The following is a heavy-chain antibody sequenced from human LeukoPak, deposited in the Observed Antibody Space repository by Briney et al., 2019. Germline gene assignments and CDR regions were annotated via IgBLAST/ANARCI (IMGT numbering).Heavy chain of an antibody. CDR3: ARGDRAVAGAWGWFDP. D-gene: IGHD6-19*01. CDR1: GGSITSYY. Sequence: SETLSLTCTVSGGSITSYYWSWIRQPAGKGPEWIGRIYASGSTNYNPSLKSRVTMSVDTSKNQFSLRLNSVTAADAAVYYCARGDRAVAGAWGWFDPWGQGTLVTVSS. V-gene: IGHV4-4*07. J-gene: IGHJ5*02. CDR2: IYASGST.